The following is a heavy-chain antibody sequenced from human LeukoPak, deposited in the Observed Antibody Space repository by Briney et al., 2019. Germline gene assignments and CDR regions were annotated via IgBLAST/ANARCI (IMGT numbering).Heavy chain of an antibody. CDR1: GFTFSGYG. CDR2: ISYDGSNK. CDR3: AKIGIDSSGYYLPTVYYYGMDV. D-gene: IGHD3-22*01. V-gene: IGHV3-30*18. J-gene: IGHJ6*02. Sequence: PGRSLRLSCAASGFTFSGYGMHWVRQAPGKGLEWVAVISYDGSNKYYADSVRGRFTISRDNSKNTLYLQMNSLRAEDTAVYYCAKIGIDSSGYYLPTVYYYGMDVWGQGTTVTVSS.